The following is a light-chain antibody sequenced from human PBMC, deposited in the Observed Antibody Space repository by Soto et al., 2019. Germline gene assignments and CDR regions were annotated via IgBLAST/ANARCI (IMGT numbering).Light chain of an antibody. CDR3: QQYKNWPLMT. Sequence: EIVMTQSPATLSVSPRERATLSCRASQSVSSNLAWYQQKPGQAPRLLIYDASTRATGLPARFSGSGSGTEFTLTVTILQSEDSAVYYCQQYKNWPLMTFGQGTRLEIK. J-gene: IGKJ5*01. CDR2: DAS. V-gene: IGKV3-15*01. CDR1: QSVSSN.